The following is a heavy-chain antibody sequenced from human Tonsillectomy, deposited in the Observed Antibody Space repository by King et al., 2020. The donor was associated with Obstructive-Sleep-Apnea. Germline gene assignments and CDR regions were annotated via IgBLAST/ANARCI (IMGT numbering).Heavy chain of an antibody. Sequence: QLVQSGAEVKKPGASVKVSCKASGYTFIGYYMHWVRQAPGQGLEWMGRINPNSGGTNYAQKFQGRVTMTRDTSISTAYMGLSRLRSDDTAVYYCARDEELLWLEESNYYGMDVWGQGTTVTVSS. CDR2: INPNSGGT. D-gene: IGHD3-10*01. V-gene: IGHV1-2*06. J-gene: IGHJ6*02. CDR3: ARDEELLWLEESNYYGMDV. CDR1: GYTFIGYY.